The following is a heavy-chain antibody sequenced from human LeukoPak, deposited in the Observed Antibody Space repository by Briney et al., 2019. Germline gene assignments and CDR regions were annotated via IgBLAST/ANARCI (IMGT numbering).Heavy chain of an antibody. J-gene: IGHJ6*04. D-gene: IGHD3-10*01. CDR3: ARDSHYYGSGDV. CDR1: GFTFSSYA. CDR2: IPYDGSNK. V-gene: IGHV3-30*04. Sequence: GGSLRHSCAASGFTFSSYAMHWVRQAPGKGLEWVAVIPYDGSNKYYADSVKGRFTISRDNSKNTLYLQMNSLRAEDTAVYYCARDSHYYGSGDVWGKGTTVTVSS.